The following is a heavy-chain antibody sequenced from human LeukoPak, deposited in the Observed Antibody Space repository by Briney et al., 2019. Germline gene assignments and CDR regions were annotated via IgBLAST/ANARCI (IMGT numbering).Heavy chain of an antibody. V-gene: IGHV3-30*02. D-gene: IGHD2-2*01. CDR2: IRYDGSNK. CDR3: AKDRHIVVVPAATYRFDY. Sequence: GGSLRLSCAASGFTFSSYGMHWVRQAPGKGLEWVAFIRYDGSNKYYADSVKGRFTISRDNSKNTLYLQMNSLRAEDTAVYYCAKDRHIVVVPAATYRFDYWGQGTLVTVSS. CDR1: GFTFSSYG. J-gene: IGHJ4*02.